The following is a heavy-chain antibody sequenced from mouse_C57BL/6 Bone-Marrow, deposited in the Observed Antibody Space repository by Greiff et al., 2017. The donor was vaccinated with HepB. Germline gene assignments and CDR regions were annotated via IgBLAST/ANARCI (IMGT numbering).Heavy chain of an antibody. CDR2: IRNKANGYTT. CDR3: ARSLSYYYSSSFYWYFDV. J-gene: IGHJ1*03. D-gene: IGHD1-1*01. CDR1: GFTFTDYY. V-gene: IGHV7-3*01. Sequence: EVKLEESGGGLVQPGGSLSLSCAASGFTFTDYYMSWVRQPPGKALEWLGFIRNKANGYTTEYSASVKDRFTISRDNSQSILYLQMSALRAEDSATYYCARSLSYYYSSSFYWYFDVWGTGTTVTVSS.